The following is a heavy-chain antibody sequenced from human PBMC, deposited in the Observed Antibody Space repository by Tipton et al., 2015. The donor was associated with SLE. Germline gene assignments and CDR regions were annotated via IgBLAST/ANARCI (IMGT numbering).Heavy chain of an antibody. D-gene: IGHD2-21*02. Sequence: TLSLTCSVSGGSISTYYWSWIRQPPGKGLEWIGFLETSGTINYNPSLKSRVTISVDTSKNQFSLKLTSVTAADTAIYYCASRVADRRGDEFFLHWGQGTLVTVSS. CDR3: ASRVADRRGDEFFLH. CDR2: LETSGTI. CDR1: GGSISTYY. V-gene: IGHV4-4*08. J-gene: IGHJ1*01.